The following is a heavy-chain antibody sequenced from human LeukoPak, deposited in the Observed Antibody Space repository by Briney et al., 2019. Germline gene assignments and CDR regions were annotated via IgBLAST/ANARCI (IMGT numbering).Heavy chain of an antibody. V-gene: IGHV4-34*01. J-gene: IGHJ4*02. CDR3: ARQTGSGLFILP. Sequence: SETLSLTCAVYGGSFNTYYWSWIRQPPGKGLEWIAEIYHDGNANYNPSLKSRVTISVDTSNNHFSLKLNSVTATDTAVYYCARQTGSGLFILPGGQGTLVTVSS. D-gene: IGHD3/OR15-3a*01. CDR1: GGSFNTYY. CDR2: IYHDGNA.